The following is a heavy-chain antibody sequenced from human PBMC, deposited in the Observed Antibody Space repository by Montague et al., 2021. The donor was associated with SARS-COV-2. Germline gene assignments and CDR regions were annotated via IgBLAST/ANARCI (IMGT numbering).Heavy chain of an antibody. J-gene: IGHJ6*02. CDR2: IDAVWNT. D-gene: IGHD2-15*01. CDR1: GLTVSSNY. V-gene: IGHV3-53*01. CDR3: ARDERRASKWSYGLDV. Sequence: SLRLSCAASGLTVSSNYLTLVRQAPGRGLEWVSSIDAVWNTYYADSVNGLFTVSRDNSKNTVYLQMNSLRVEDTAIYYCARDERRASKWSYGLDVWGPGTPVTVSS.